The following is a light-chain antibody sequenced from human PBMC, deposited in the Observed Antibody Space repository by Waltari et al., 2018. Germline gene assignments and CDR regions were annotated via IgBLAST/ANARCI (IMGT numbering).Light chain of an antibody. V-gene: IGKV3-20*01. CDR3: QQYDGSVVT. Sequence: EIVLTQSPGTLSLSPGERVTLSCRASPYITGRWMTWYHQIPGQAPRLLIYGASTRATGIPDRLSGSGSGTDFTLTISRLEPEDSGVYYCQQYDGSVVTFGGGTKVEIK. CDR2: GAS. J-gene: IGKJ4*01. CDR1: PYITGRW.